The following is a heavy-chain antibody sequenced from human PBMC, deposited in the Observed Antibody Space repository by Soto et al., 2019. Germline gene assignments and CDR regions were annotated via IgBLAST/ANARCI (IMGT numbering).Heavy chain of an antibody. CDR3: AKVYRSSSGRWFDT. CDR2: ISGSGGST. Sequence: XGALRRSGSAARLTLSSYTLSLVRQAPGKGLEWVSAISGSGGSTYYADSVKGRFTISRDNSKNTLYLQMNSLRAEDTAVYYCAKVYRSSSGRWFDTWGQGTLVTFSS. J-gene: IGHJ5*02. V-gene: IGHV3-23*01. CDR1: RLTLSSYT. D-gene: IGHD6-6*01.